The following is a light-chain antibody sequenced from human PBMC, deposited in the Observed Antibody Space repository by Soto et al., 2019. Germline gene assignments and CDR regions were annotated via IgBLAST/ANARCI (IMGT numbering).Light chain of an antibody. CDR1: SGDIGSYTY. CDR3: CSYAGNNIFV. J-gene: IGLJ1*01. V-gene: IGLV2-14*01. CDR2: EVT. Sequence: QSALTQPASVSGSPGQSITISCTGTSGDIGSYTYVSWYQQYPGKAPKLLISEVTNRPSGVSNRFSGSKSGNTASLTISGLQAEDEAHYYCCSYAGNNIFVFGTGTKVTVL.